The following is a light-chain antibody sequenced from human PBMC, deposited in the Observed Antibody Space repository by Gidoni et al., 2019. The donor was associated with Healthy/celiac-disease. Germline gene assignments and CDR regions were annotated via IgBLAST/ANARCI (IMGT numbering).Light chain of an antibody. V-gene: IGKV3-20*01. CDR1: QCVSSSY. Sequence: EIVLTQSPGTLSLSPGERATLSCRASQCVSSSYLAWYQQKPGQAPRLLIYGASSRATGIPDFTLTISRLEPEDFAVYYCQQYGSSPPPFGQGTKLEIK. J-gene: IGKJ2*01. CDR3: QQYGSSPPP. CDR2: GAS.